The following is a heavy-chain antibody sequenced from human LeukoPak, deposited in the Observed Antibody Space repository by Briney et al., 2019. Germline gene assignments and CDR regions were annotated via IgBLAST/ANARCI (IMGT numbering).Heavy chain of an antibody. D-gene: IGHD3-22*01. CDR3: ARGRLSTYYYDSSGELPPYSEAFDI. V-gene: IGHV3-20*04. Sequence: GGSLRLSCAASGFTFDDYGMSWVRQAPGKGLEWVSGINRNGGGTAYADSVKGRFTISRDNAKNSLYLQMNSLRAEDTALYYCARGRLSTYYYDSSGELPPYSEAFDIWGQGTMVTVSS. CDR1: GFTFDDYG. J-gene: IGHJ3*02. CDR2: INRNGGGT.